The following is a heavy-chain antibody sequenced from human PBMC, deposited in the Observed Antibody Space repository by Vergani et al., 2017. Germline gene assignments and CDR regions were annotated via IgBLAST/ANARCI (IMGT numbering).Heavy chain of an antibody. Sequence: QVQLQESGPGLVKPSETLSLTCTVSGGSISSYYWSWIRQPPGKGLEWIGDIYYSGSTNYNPSRKSRVTISVDTSKNQFSLKLSSVTAADTAVYYCARNPYCGADCYSYAVDIWGQGTMVTGSA. CDR3: ARNPYCGADCYSYAVDI. J-gene: IGHJ3*02. D-gene: IGHD2-21*02. CDR2: IYYSGST. CDR1: GGSISSYY. V-gene: IGHV4-59*01.